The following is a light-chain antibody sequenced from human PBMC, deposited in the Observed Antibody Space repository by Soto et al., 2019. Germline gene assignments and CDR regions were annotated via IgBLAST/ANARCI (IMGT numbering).Light chain of an antibody. Sequence: DIQLTQSPSFLSASVGDRVTITCRASQDISDYLAWYQQKPGKAPKLLIYTASLLQSGVPSRFSGSASGTQFTLTISSLQTEDFATYYCQQFNIYPLTFGGGTKVEIK. V-gene: IGKV1-9*01. CDR2: TAS. CDR3: QQFNIYPLT. CDR1: QDISDY. J-gene: IGKJ4*01.